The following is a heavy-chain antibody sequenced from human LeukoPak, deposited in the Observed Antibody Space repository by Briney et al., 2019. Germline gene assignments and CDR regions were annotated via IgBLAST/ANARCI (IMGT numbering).Heavy chain of an antibody. CDR3: ARVGYCSTTSCYWRAFDY. CDR2: INQDGSEQ. J-gene: IGHJ4*02. CDR1: GFTFSSYW. D-gene: IGHD2-2*01. Sequence: GGSLRLSCAASGFTFSSYWMSWVRQAPGKGLEWVADINQDGSEQYYVDSVKGRFTISRDNTKNSLYLQMNSLRAEDTAVYYCARVGYCSTTSCYWRAFDYWGQGTLVTVSS. V-gene: IGHV3-7*01.